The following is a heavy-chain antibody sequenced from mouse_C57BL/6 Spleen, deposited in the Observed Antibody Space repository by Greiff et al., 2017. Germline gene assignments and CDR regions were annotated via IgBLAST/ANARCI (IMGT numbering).Heavy chain of an antibody. Sequence: QVQLQQSGAELAKPGASVKLSCKASGYTFTSYWMHWVKQRPGQGLEWIGYINPSSGYTKYNQKFKDKATWTADKSSSTAYMQLSSLTYEDSAVYYCAQGRYGPHFDYWGQGTTLTVSS. CDR2: INPSSGYT. J-gene: IGHJ2*01. D-gene: IGHD1-1*01. V-gene: IGHV1-7*01. CDR1: GYTFTSYW. CDR3: AQGRYGPHFDY.